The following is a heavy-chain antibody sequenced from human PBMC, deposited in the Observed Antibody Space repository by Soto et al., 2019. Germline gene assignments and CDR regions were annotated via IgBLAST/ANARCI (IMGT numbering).Heavy chain of an antibody. J-gene: IGHJ5*02. D-gene: IGHD6-13*01. CDR2: ISYDGSNK. CDR1: GFTFSSYG. Sequence: QVQLVESGGGVVQPGRSLRLSCAASGFTFSSYGMHWVRQAPGKGLEWVAVISYDGSNKYYADSVKGRFTISRDNSKNTLYLQMNSLRAEDTAVYYCAKDLWKLAAAGLGGWFDPWGQGTLVTVSS. V-gene: IGHV3-30*18. CDR3: AKDLWKLAAAGLGGWFDP.